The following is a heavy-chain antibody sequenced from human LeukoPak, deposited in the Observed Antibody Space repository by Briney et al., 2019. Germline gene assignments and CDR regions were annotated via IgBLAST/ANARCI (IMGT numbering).Heavy chain of an antibody. J-gene: IGHJ5*02. D-gene: IGHD5-18*01. Sequence: GGSLRLSCAASGFTVSDHYMDWVRQAPGKGLEWDGRTRNKANSYTTEYAASVKGRFSISRDDSKNSLYLQMNSLKTEDTAVYYCARVLLGYSYGYLYPWGQGTLVTVSS. CDR2: TRNKANSYTT. CDR3: ARVLLGYSYGYLYP. CDR1: GFTVSDHY. V-gene: IGHV3-72*01.